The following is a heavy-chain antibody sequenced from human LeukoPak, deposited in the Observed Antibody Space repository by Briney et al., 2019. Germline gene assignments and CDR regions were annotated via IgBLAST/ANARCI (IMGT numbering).Heavy chain of an antibody. Sequence: GGSLRLSCVASGLNFGDSAMHWVRQAPGKGLEWVSLISADGGSTFSADSVKGRFSISRDKSKNSLYLQMDSLRSEDTAMYYCAKESGKFDYWGQGTLVAVSS. J-gene: IGHJ4*02. CDR2: ISADGGST. CDR1: GLNFGDSA. V-gene: IGHV3-43*02. CDR3: AKESGKFDY.